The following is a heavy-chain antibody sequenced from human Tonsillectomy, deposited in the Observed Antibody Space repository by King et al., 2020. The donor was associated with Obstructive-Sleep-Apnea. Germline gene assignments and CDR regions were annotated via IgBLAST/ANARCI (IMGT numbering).Heavy chain of an antibody. D-gene: IGHD3-10*01. CDR2: ISYDGSNK. V-gene: IGHV3-30-3*01. CDR1: GFTFSSYA. Sequence: VQLVESGGGVVQPGRSLRLSCAASGFTFSSYAMHWVRQAPGKGLEWVAVISYDGSNKYYADSVKGRFTISRDNSKNTLYLQMNSLRAEDTAVYYCAGASPPVRGVLYYYYGMDVWGQGTTVTVSS. J-gene: IGHJ6*02. CDR3: AGASPPVRGVLYYYYGMDV.